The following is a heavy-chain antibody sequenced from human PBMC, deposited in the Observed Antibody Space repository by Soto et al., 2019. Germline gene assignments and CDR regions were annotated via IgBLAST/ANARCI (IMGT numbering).Heavy chain of an antibody. CDR3: ARHLGEFGDTYYVGFDY. J-gene: IGHJ4*02. D-gene: IGHD3-16*01. V-gene: IGHV4-39*01. Sequence: QLHVQESGPGLVKPSETLSLTCTVTGNSISSISYYWGWIRQTPGKELEWIGSLFNSGSTSYNPSLRSRVSISVDTSKSQLSLKLSSVTAADTAVYFCARHLGEFGDTYYVGFDYWGPGALVTVSS. CDR2: LFNSGST. CDR1: GNSISSISYY.